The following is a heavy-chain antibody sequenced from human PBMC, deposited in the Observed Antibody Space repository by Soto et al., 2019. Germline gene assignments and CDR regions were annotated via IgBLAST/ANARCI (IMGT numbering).Heavy chain of an antibody. CDR3: CLDTWSDP. Sequence: PSETLSLTCIVSGDLISGSNYYWGWIRQPPGKGLEWIGSVYHTGTTYYYPSPESRVAISVDTSKNHFSLTLTSVTAADTAVFNSCLDTWSDPGGRGPLVPVSS. D-gene: IGHD5-18*01. V-gene: IGHV4-39*02. CDR1: GDLISGSNYY. CDR2: VYHTGTT. J-gene: IGHJ5*02.